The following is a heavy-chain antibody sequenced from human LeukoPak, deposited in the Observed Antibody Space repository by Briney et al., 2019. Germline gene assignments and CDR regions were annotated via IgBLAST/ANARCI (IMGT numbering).Heavy chain of an antibody. CDR2: VITIFGTA. D-gene: IGHD2-15*01. CDR3: AREGVAHYMDV. Sequence: GASVKVSCKASGGTFSGYAISWVRQAPGQGLEWMGGVITIFGTANYAQKFQGRVTITSDESTSTAYMELSSLGSEDTAVYYCAREGVAHYMDVWGQGTTVTVSS. V-gene: IGHV1-69*13. CDR1: GGTFSGYA. J-gene: IGHJ6*02.